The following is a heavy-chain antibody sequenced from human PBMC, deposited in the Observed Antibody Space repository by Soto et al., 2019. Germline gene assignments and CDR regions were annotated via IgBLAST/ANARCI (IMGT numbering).Heavy chain of an antibody. CDR3: ARDRDCSGGSCYSGGNWFDP. Sequence: QVQLVQSGAEVKKPGSSVKVSCKASGGTFSSYTISWVRQAPGQGLEWMGRIIPILGIANYAQKFQGRVTITADKSTSTAYMELSSLRSEDTAVYYCARDRDCSGGSCYSGGNWFDPWGQGTLVTVSS. D-gene: IGHD2-15*01. CDR1: GGTFSSYT. V-gene: IGHV1-69*08. J-gene: IGHJ5*02. CDR2: IIPILGIA.